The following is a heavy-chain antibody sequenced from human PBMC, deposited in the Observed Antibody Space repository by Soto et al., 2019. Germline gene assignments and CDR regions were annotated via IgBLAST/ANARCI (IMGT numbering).Heavy chain of an antibody. CDR2: ISYDGSNK. CDR1: GFTFSSYG. Sequence: PGGSLRLSCAASGFTFSSYGMHWVRQAPGKGLEWVAVISYDGSNKYYADSVKGRFTISRDNSKNTLYLQMNSLRAEDTAVYYCAKDLGVRHYYYYGMDVWGQGTTVTVSS. V-gene: IGHV3-30*18. CDR3: AKDLGVRHYYYYGMDV. J-gene: IGHJ6*02. D-gene: IGHD6-6*01.